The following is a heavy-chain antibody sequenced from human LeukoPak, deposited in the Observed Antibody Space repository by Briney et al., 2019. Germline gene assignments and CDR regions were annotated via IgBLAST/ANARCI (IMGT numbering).Heavy chain of an antibody. CDR2: IIPILGIA. CDR3: ARSRGIVVVPAAFWDAFDI. V-gene: IGHV1-69*04. J-gene: IGHJ3*02. D-gene: IGHD2-2*01. CDR1: GGTFSSYA. Sequence: ASVKVSCKASGGTFSSYAISWVRQAPGQGLEWMGRIIPILGIANYAQKFQGRVTITADKSTSTAYMELSSLRSEDTAVYYCARSRGIVVVPAAFWDAFDIWGQGTMVTVSS.